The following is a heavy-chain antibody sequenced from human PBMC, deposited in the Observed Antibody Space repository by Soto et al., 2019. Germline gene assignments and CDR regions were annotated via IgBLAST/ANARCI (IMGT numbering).Heavy chain of an antibody. D-gene: IGHD2-15*01. CDR1: GYTFTSYY. CDR2: INPSGGST. J-gene: IGHJ6*02. V-gene: IGHV1-46*01. Sequence: ASVKVSCKASGYTFTSYYMHWVRQAPGQGLEWMGIINPSGGSTSYAQKFQGRVTMTRDTSTSTAYMELSSLRSEDTAVYYCARDPYCSGGSCYGMDVWGQGTTVTVSS. CDR3: ARDPYCSGGSCYGMDV.